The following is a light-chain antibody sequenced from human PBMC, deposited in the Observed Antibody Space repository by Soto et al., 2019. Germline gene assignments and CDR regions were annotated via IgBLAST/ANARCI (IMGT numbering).Light chain of an antibody. V-gene: IGLV2-14*01. J-gene: IGLJ2*01. CDR2: DVS. Sequence: QSALTQPASVSGSPGQSITISCTGTSSDVGGYNYVSWYQQHPGKAPKLMIYDVSNRPSGVSNRFSGSKSGDTASLTICGLQAEDEADYHCSSYTSSSTVVFGGGTKLTVL. CDR1: SSDVGGYNY. CDR3: SSYTSSSTVV.